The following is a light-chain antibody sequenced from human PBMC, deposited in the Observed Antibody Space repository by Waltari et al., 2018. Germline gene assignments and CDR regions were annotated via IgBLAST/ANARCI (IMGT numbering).Light chain of an antibody. Sequence: PGERATLSCKASQSVGRTLAWYQQKTGQAPRLLIYGASNRATGIPDRFSGSGSGTEFSLTISRLDPEDFAVYYCQHYVRLPATFGQGTKVEMK. J-gene: IGKJ1*01. CDR3: QHYVRLPAT. CDR2: GAS. CDR1: QSVGRT. V-gene: IGKV3-20*01.